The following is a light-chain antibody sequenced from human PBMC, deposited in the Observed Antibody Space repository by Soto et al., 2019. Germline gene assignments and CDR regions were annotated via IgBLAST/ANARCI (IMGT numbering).Light chain of an antibody. V-gene: IGKV3-20*01. CDR1: QSVNSAY. Sequence: EIVLTQSPATLSLSPGERGTLSCRASQSVNSAYLAWYQQKPGQAPRLLIYGASRRATGIPDRFSNSGSGTDFTLTINRLQPEDFVVYYCQQFDSLPYTFGQGTKLQIK. CDR2: GAS. J-gene: IGKJ2*01. CDR3: QQFDSLPYT.